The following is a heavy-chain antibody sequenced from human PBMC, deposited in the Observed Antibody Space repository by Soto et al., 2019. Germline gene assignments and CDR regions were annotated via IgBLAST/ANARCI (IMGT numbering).Heavy chain of an antibody. D-gene: IGHD5-12*01. CDR2: IYYSGST. Sequence: PSETLSLTCTVSGGSISSYYWSWIRQPPGKGLEWIGYIYYSGSTNYNPSLKSRVTISVDTSKNQFSLKLSSVTAADTAVYYCARHGGRVGVNIVATRHFHYYYYMDVWGKGTTVTVSS. J-gene: IGHJ6*03. CDR1: GGSISSYY. CDR3: ARHGGRVGVNIVATRHFHYYYYMDV. V-gene: IGHV4-59*08.